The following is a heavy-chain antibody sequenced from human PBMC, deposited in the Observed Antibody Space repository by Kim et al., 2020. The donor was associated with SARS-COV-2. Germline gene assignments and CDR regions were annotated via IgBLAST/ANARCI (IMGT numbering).Heavy chain of an antibody. V-gene: IGHV1-18*01. CDR2: ISAYNGNT. CDR3: AREGETGMLHYYGMDV. Sequence: ASVKVSCKASGYTFTSYGISWVRQAPGQGLEWMGWISAYNGNTNYAQKLQGRVTMTTDTSTSTAYMELRSLRSDDTAVYYCAREGETGMLHYYGMDVWGQGTTVTVSS. J-gene: IGHJ6*02. D-gene: IGHD1-1*01. CDR1: GYTFTSYG.